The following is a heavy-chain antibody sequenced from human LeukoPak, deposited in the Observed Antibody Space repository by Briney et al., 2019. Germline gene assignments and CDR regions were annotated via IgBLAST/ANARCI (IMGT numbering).Heavy chain of an antibody. Sequence: PGRSLRLSCAASGFSFSNYDMHWVRQAPGKGLEWVSSVSGTSRYIYYVDSVKGRFTISRDNAQNSLYLQMNSLTAEDTAVYYCARDGRYSDYDFDYWGLGTLVTVSS. J-gene: IGHJ4*02. CDR1: GFSFSNYD. CDR2: VSGTSRYI. D-gene: IGHD6-25*01. CDR3: ARDGRYSDYDFDY. V-gene: IGHV3-21*01.